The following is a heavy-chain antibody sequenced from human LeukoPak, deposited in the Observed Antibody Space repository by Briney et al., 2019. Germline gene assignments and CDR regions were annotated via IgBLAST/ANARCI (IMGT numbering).Heavy chain of an antibody. Sequence: SETLSLTCTVSGGSISSYYWCWIRKPAGKGQEWIGRIYTSGSTNYNPSLKSRVTMSVDTSKNQCSLKLSSVPAADTAVYYCARDPPHYDSSGYYPPNHYFDYWGQGTLVTVSS. V-gene: IGHV4-4*07. CDR3: ARDPPHYDSSGYYPPNHYFDY. D-gene: IGHD3-22*01. CDR1: GGSISSYY. J-gene: IGHJ4*02. CDR2: IYTSGST.